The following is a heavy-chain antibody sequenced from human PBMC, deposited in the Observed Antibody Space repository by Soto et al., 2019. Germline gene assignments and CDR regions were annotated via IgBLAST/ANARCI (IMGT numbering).Heavy chain of an antibody. CDR1: GGSISSGGYS. Sequence: QLQLQESGSGLVKPSQTLSLTCAVSGGSISSGGYSWSWIRQPPGKGLEWIGYIYHSGSTYYNPSPKRRVTILVDRSKNQFSLNLSSVTAADTAVYYCARGMTTVTTYDYWGQGTLVTVSS. CDR3: ARGMTTVTTYDY. CDR2: IYHSGST. J-gene: IGHJ4*02. D-gene: IGHD4-4*01. V-gene: IGHV4-30-2*01.